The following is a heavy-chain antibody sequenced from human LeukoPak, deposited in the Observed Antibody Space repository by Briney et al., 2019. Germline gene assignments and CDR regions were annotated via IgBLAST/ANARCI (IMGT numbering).Heavy chain of an antibody. CDR2: IYYTGST. V-gene: IGHV4-59*01. CDR3: ARDATAGNFDY. J-gene: IGHJ4*02. D-gene: IGHD6-13*01. CDR1: GGSMTSYY. Sequence: SETLSLTCTVSGGSMTSYYWSWIRQPPGKGLEYIGYIYYTGSTYYKPSLKSRVTISVDTSKNQCSLRLSSVTAADTAVYYCARDATAGNFDYWGQGTLVTVSS.